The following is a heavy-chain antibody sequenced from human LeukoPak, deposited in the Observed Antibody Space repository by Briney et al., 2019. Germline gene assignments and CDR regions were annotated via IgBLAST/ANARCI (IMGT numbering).Heavy chain of an antibody. J-gene: IGHJ5*02. CDR2: IYYSGST. V-gene: IGHV4-61*01. Sequence: SETLSLTCTVSGGSISSSSYYWGWIRQPPGKGLEWIGYIYYSGSTNYNPSLKSRVTISVDTSKNQLSLKLSSVTAADTAVYYCARERGYGTYSGGGENWFDPWGQGTLVTVSS. CDR3: ARERGYGTYSGGGENWFDP. CDR1: GGSISSSSYY. D-gene: IGHD5-12*01.